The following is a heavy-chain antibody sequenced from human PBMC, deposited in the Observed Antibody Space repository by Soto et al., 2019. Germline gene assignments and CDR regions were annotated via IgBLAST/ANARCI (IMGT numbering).Heavy chain of an antibody. CDR1: GFTFSSYA. CDR3: AKSLSGYNWNSDYYYYYYMDV. J-gene: IGHJ6*03. Sequence: PGGSLRLSCAASGFTFSSYAMSWVRQAPGKGLEWVSAISGSGGSTYYADSVKGRFTISRDNSKNTLYLQMNSLRAEDTAVYYCAKSLSGYNWNSDYYYYYYMDVWGKGTTVTVSS. D-gene: IGHD1-7*01. CDR2: ISGSGGST. V-gene: IGHV3-23*01.